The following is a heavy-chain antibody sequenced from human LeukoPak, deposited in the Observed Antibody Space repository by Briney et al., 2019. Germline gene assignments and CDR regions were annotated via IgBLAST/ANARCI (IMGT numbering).Heavy chain of an antibody. Sequence: GGSLRLSCAVSGFTFSSYWMTWVRQAPGRGLEWVANIQHAGSEEYYVDSVKGRFTISRDNAKNSLYLQMNSLRAEDTAVYYCARHLGITIFGVVIMVNDAFDIWGQGTMVTVSS. J-gene: IGHJ3*02. CDR1: GFTFSSYW. CDR3: ARHLGITIFGVVIMVNDAFDI. D-gene: IGHD3-3*01. V-gene: IGHV3-7*01. CDR2: IQHAGSEE.